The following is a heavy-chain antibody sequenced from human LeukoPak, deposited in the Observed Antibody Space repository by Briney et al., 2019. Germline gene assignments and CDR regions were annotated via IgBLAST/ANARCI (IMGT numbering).Heavy chain of an antibody. V-gene: IGHV4-30-2*01. CDR1: GGSISSGGYS. Sequence: PSQTLSLTCAVSGGSISSGGYSWSWIRQPPGKGLEWIGYIYHSGSTYYNPSLKSRVTISVDTSKNQFSLKLTSVTVADTAVYYCARAYDRGGFYLYLAYWGQGNLVTVSS. CDR2: IYHSGST. D-gene: IGHD3-22*01. J-gene: IGHJ4*02. CDR3: ARAYDRGGFYLYLAY.